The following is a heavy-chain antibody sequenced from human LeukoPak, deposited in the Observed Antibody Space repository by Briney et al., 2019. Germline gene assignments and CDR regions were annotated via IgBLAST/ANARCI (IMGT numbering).Heavy chain of an antibody. CDR3: ARVPSLGYCSAGSCYRFDF. J-gene: IGHJ4*02. CDR1: RYTFTSYD. CDR2: MNPNSGNT. V-gene: IGHV1-8*02. Sequence: ASVKVFCKASRYTFTSYDINWVRQAPGQGLEWMGWMNPNSGNTGYAQKFQGRVIMTRDTSISTAYMELTSLRSEDTAVYYCARVPSLGYCSAGSCYRFDFWGQGTLVTVSS. D-gene: IGHD2-15*01.